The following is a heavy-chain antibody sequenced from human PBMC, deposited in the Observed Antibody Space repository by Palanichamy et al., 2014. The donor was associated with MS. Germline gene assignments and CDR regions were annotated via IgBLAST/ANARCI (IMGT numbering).Heavy chain of an antibody. CDR2: INFNTGDT. V-gene: IGHV1-2*02. J-gene: IGHJ5*02. Sequence: LVQSGAAVKKPGASVRVSCRASRNPFTAYFIQWVRQAPGQGLEWMGWINFNTGDTNYAQQFQGRVTVTRDTSINTVYMELTTLRSDDTAIYYCARSGPTMFQGGGNWFDPWGQGTLVIVSS. CDR3: ARSGPTMFQGGGNWFDP. CDR1: RNPFTAYF. D-gene: IGHD3-10*01.